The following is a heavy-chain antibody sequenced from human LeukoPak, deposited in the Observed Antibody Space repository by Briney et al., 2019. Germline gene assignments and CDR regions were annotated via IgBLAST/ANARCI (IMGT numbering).Heavy chain of an antibody. Sequence: GGSLRLSCSASGVTFSSNWMHWVRQGPGKGLVWVSRNPDGSRTDYAESVKGRFTISRDNAKNTLSLEMNSLGDEETAVYYCSRDFNGRNDFWGQGTLVTVSS. D-gene: IGHD1-26*01. J-gene: IGHJ4*02. V-gene: IGHV3-74*01. CDR1: GVTFSSNW. CDR3: SRDFNGRNDF. CDR2: NPDGSRT.